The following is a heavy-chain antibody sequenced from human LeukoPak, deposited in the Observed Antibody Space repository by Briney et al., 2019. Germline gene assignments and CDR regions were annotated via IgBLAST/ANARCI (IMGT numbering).Heavy chain of an antibody. CDR1: GFTFSSYA. Sequence: PGGSLRLSCAASGFTFSSYAMHWVRQAPGKGLEWVAVISYDGSNKYYTDSVKGRFTISRDNSKNTLYLQMNSLRAEDTAVYYCARGTHFGDYANSWGQGTLVTASS. CDR3: ARGTHFGDYANS. J-gene: IGHJ5*02. CDR2: ISYDGSNK. D-gene: IGHD4-17*01. V-gene: IGHV3-30*04.